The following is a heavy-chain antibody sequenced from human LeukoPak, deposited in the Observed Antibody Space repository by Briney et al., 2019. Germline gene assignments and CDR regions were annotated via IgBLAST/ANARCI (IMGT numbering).Heavy chain of an antibody. Sequence: PSETLSLTCAVYGGTFSGYYWSWIRQPPGKGLEWIGEINHSGSTNYNPSLKSRVTISVDTSKNQFSLKLSSVTAADTAVYYCAGANCSGGSFYSGLFDYWGQGTLVTVSS. D-gene: IGHD2-15*01. V-gene: IGHV4-34*08. CDR3: AGANCSGGSFYSGLFDY. J-gene: IGHJ4*02. CDR1: GGTFSGYY. CDR2: INHSGST.